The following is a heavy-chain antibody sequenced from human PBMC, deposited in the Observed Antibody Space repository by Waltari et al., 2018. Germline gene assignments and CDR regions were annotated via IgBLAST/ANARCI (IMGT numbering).Heavy chain of an antibody. Sequence: QVQLLESGPGLVKPSETLSLTCAVSGGPITDSSFWNWIRQSPGRGLEWIGNIYGKSVTTHYSPSLKSRVTLSKDTSKNQFFLKLTSVTAADTAVYYCARGKQKYLGPTDYWGQGVLVTVSS. D-gene: IGHD1-26*01. V-gene: IGHV4-59*12. CDR3: ARGKQKYLGPTDY. CDR2: IYGKSVTT. J-gene: IGHJ4*02. CDR1: GGPITDSSF.